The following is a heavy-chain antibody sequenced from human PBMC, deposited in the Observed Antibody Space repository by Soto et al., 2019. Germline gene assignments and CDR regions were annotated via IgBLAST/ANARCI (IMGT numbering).Heavy chain of an antibody. CDR2: ISYDGSNK. V-gene: IGHV3-30-3*01. CDR1: GFTFSSYA. D-gene: IGHD2-15*01. CDR3: ASPLSCYSYPFDY. Sequence: QVQLVESGGGVVQPGRSLRLSCAASGFTFSSYAMHWVRQAPGKGLEWVAVISYDGSNKYYADSVKGRFTISRDNSKNTLYLQMNSLRAEDTAVYYCASPLSCYSYPFDYWGQGTLVTVSS. J-gene: IGHJ4*02.